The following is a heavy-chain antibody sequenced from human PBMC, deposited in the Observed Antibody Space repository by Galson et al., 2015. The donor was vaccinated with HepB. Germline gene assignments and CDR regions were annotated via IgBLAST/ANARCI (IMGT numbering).Heavy chain of an antibody. CDR2: INPSGGST. J-gene: IGHJ4*02. CDR3: ARDPPRGYSGYDAPFDY. V-gene: IGHV1-46*03. CDR1: GYTFTSYY. D-gene: IGHD5-12*01. Sequence: SVKVSCKASGYTFTSYYMHWVRQAPGQGLEWMGIINPSGGSTSYAQKLQGRVTMTRDTSTSTVYMELSSLRSEDTAVYYCARDPPRGYSGYDAPFDYWGQGTLVTVSS.